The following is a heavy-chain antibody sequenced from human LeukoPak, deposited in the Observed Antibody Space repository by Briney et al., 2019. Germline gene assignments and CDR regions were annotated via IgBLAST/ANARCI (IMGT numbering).Heavy chain of an antibody. CDR3: ARAWDSSGYYSLHFDY. Sequence: ASVKVSCKASGYTFTSYGISWVRQAPGQGLEWMGWISAYNGNTNYAQKLQGRVTMTTDTSTSTAYMELRSLRSDDTAVYYCARAWDSSGYYSLHFDYWGQGTLVTVYS. CDR1: GYTFTSYG. J-gene: IGHJ4*02. V-gene: IGHV1-18*01. D-gene: IGHD3-22*01. CDR2: ISAYNGNT.